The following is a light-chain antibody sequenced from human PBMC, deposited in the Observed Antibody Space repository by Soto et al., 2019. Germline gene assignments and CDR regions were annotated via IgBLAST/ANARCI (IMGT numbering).Light chain of an antibody. J-gene: IGKJ2*01. V-gene: IGKV1-5*01. Sequence: DVHMTQSPSTLSASVGDRVTITCRASESIATWLAWYQQKPGQAPKLLIYDASRLESGVPSRFSGGGSGTEFTLTISGLQPEDFATYYCHQYNSYFGTGTKLEI. CDR3: HQYNSY. CDR1: ESIATW. CDR2: DAS.